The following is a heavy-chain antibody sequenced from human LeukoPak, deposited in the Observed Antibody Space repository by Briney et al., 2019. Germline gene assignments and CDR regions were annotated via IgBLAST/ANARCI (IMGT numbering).Heavy chain of an antibody. CDR3: ARGSDILTGYTPDY. V-gene: IGHV3-30-3*01. D-gene: IGHD3-9*01. CDR2: ISYDGSNK. CDR1: GFTFSSYA. Sequence: PGGSLRLSCAASGFTFSSYAMHWVRQAPGKGLEWVAVISYDGSNKYYADSVKGRFTSSRDSSKNTLYLQMNSLRAEDTAAYYCARGSDILTGYTPDYWGQGTLVTVSS. J-gene: IGHJ4*02.